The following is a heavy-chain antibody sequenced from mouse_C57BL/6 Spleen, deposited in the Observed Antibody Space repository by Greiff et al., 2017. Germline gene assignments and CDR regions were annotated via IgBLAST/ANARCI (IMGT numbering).Heavy chain of an antibody. CDR3: ASPSMVTTAMDY. CDR2: IHPNSGST. D-gene: IGHD2-2*01. CDR1: GYTFTSYW. V-gene: IGHV1-64*01. J-gene: IGHJ4*01. Sequence: QVQLQQPGAELVKPGASVKLSCKASGYTFTSYWMHWVKQRPGQGLEGIGMIHPNSGSTNYNEKFKSKATLTVDKSSSPAYMQLSSLTSEDSAVYYCASPSMVTTAMDYWGQGTSVTVSS.